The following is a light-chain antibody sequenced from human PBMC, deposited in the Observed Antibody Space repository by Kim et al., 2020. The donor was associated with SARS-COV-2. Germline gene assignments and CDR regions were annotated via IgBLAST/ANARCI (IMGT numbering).Light chain of an antibody. CDR3: QQRSNWPRRT. CDR1: QSVSSY. Sequence: LSPVDRPPLSCRPSQSVSSYLAWYQQTPGQAPRLLIYDASNRATGIPARFSGSGSGTDFTLPISSLTPEDFAVYYCQQRSNWPRRTFGQGTKLEI. V-gene: IGKV3-11*01. J-gene: IGKJ2*01. CDR2: DAS.